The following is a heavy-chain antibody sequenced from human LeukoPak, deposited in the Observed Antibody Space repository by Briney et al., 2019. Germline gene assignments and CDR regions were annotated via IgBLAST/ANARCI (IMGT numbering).Heavy chain of an antibody. CDR2: IIPIFGTA. Sequence: ASVKVSCKASGYTFTSYGISWVRQAPGQGLEWMGGIIPIFGTANYAQKFQGRVTITADESTSTAYMELSSLRSEDTAVYYCARAADYYYDSSGYSSAFDIWGQGTMVTVSS. J-gene: IGHJ3*02. CDR3: ARAADYYYDSSGYSSAFDI. CDR1: GYTFTSYG. V-gene: IGHV1-69*13. D-gene: IGHD3-22*01.